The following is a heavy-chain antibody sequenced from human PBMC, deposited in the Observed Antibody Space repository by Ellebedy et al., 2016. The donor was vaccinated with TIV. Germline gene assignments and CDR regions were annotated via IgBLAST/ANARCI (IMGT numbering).Heavy chain of an antibody. CDR3: ARGDSSSSRVYY. CDR1: GGSINSGDSY. CDR2: IYYSGST. V-gene: IGHV4-30-4*01. J-gene: IGHJ4*02. D-gene: IGHD6-6*01. Sequence: MPSETLSLTCTVSGGSINSGDSYWSWIRQPPGKGLEWIGYIYYSGSTYYNPSLKSRVTISVDTSKNQFSLQLTSVPAADTAVYYCARGDSSSSRVYYWGQGTLVTVSS.